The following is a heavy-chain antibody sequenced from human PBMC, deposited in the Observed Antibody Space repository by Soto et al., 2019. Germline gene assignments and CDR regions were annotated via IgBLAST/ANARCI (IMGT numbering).Heavy chain of an antibody. CDR2: IDYRGNT. J-gene: IGHJ5*02. V-gene: IGHV4-34*01. CDR1: GGSFSGLS. CDR3: ARGRVVVPAAVMFNCLDP. D-gene: IGHD2-2*01. Sequence: SETLFLTCAVYGGSFSGLSWNWIRQSPGKKLEWIGEIDYRGNTNYNPSLRSRVTLSVDRSRTQFSLKMSSVTAADTAVYYCARGRVVVPAAVMFNCLDPWGQGALVTVSS.